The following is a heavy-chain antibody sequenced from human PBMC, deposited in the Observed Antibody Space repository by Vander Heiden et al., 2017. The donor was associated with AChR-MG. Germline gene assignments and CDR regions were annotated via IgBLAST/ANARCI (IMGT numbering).Heavy chain of an antibody. V-gene: IGHV3-9*01. CDR2: ISWNSGSI. CDR3: AKDRGVVPQWYFDY. Sequence: EVQLVESGGGLVQPGRSLRPSCAASRFTFDDYAMHWVRQGPGKGLEWVSGISWNSGSIGYADSVKGRFTISRDNAKNSLYLQMNSLRAEDTALYYCAKDRGVVPQWYFDYWGQGTLVTVSS. J-gene: IGHJ4*02. CDR1: RFTFDDYA. D-gene: IGHD3-10*01.